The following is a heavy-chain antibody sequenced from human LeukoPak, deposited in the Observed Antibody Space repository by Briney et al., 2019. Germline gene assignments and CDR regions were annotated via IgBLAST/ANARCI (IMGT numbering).Heavy chain of an antibody. J-gene: IGHJ4*02. CDR3: ARDRDYGTFDY. CDR1: GFTFSSYW. CDR2: IKPDGSEK. D-gene: IGHD4-17*01. Sequence: GGSLRLSCAASGFTFSSYWMTWVRQTPGKGLKWVANIKPDGSEKYYVDSVKGRFTISRDNAKNSLYLEMKSLRAEDTAAYFCARDRDYGTFDYWGQGTLVTVSS. V-gene: IGHV3-7*01.